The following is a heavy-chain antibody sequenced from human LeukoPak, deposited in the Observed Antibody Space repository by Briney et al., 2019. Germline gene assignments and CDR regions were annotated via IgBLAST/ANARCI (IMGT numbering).Heavy chain of an antibody. D-gene: IGHD3-10*01. CDR3: ARDEDDRSEESLFQH. CDR2: ISYDGSNK. V-gene: IGHV3-30-3*01. Sequence: GRSLRLSCAASGFTFSSYAMRWVRQAPGKGLEWVAVISYDGSNKYYADSVKGRFTISRDNSKNTLYLQMNSLRAEDTAVYYCARDEDDRSEESLFQHWGQGTLVTVSS. J-gene: IGHJ1*01. CDR1: GFTFSSYA.